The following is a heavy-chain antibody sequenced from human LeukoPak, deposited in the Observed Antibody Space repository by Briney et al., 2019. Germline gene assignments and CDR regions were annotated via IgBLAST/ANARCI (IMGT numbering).Heavy chain of an antibody. D-gene: IGHD5-24*01. CDR3: ARDFTEMTTIPSDY. J-gene: IGHJ4*02. CDR1: GYTFTSYG. V-gene: IGHV1-18*01. Sequence: GASVKVSCKASGYTFTSYGISWVRQAPGQGLEWMGWISADNGNTNFAQKLQGRVTMTTDTSTSTAYMELRSLRSDDTAVYYCARDFTEMTTIPSDYWGQGTLVTVSS. CDR2: ISADNGNT.